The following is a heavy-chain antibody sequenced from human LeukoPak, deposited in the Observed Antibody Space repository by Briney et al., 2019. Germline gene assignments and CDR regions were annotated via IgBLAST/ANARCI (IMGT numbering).Heavy chain of an antibody. D-gene: IGHD3-10*01. V-gene: IGHV3-23*01. CDR1: GFTFSSYA. J-gene: IGHJ5*02. Sequence: GGSLRLSCAASGFTFSSYAMSWVRQAPGKGLEWVSAISGSGGSTYYADSVKGRFTISRDNSKNTLYLQMNSLRAEDTAVYYCAKGGNRYGSGSYYESWGQGTLVTVSS. CDR2: ISGSGGST. CDR3: AKGGNRYGSGSYYES.